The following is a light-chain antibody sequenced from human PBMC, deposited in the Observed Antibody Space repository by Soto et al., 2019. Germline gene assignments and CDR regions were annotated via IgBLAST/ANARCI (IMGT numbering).Light chain of an antibody. CDR3: QQYNSYPIT. V-gene: IGKV1-5*03. Sequence: DIQMTQSPSTLSASVGDRVTITCRASQSISSWLAWYQQEPGKAPKILFYKASSLESGVPSRFSGSGSGTEFTLTISSLQPDDFATYYCQQYNSYPITFGQGTRLEIK. J-gene: IGKJ5*01. CDR1: QSISSW. CDR2: KAS.